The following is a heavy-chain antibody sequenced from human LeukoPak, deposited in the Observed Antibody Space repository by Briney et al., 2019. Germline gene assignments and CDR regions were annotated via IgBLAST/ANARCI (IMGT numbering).Heavy chain of an antibody. CDR2: ISGSGGST. Sequence: GGSLRLSCATSGFTFSSYAMSWVRQAPGKGLEWVSAISGSGGSTYYADSVKGRFTISRDNSKNTLYLQMNSLRAEDTAVYYCAKAECSGSSPPFDYWGQGTLVTVSS. V-gene: IGHV3-23*01. D-gene: IGHD1-26*01. J-gene: IGHJ4*02. CDR3: AKAECSGSSPPFDY. CDR1: GFTFSSYA.